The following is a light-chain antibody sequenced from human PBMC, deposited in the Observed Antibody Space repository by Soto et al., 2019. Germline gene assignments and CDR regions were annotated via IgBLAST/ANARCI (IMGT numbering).Light chain of an antibody. Sequence: DIQMTQSPSTLSASVGDRVTITCRASQSISSWLAWYQQKPGKAPQLLIYKESSLESGVPSRFSGSGSGTEFTLTISSLQPDDFATYYCQQYNSYSRTFGQGTKVEIK. CDR3: QQYNSYSRT. CDR1: QSISSW. CDR2: KES. V-gene: IGKV1-5*03. J-gene: IGKJ1*01.